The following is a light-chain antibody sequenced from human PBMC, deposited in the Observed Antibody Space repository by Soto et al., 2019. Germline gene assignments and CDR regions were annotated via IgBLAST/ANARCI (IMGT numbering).Light chain of an antibody. CDR2: DAS. J-gene: IGKJ4*01. CDR3: QQYNNWPRT. Sequence: EIVLTQSPDTLSVSPGEIATLSCRARPSISRTLPWYQQKSGQPPRLLIYDASTRATGFPARFSGSGSGTEFTLTISSRQSEDFAVDYCQQYNNWPRTVGGGTTVEIK. V-gene: IGKV3D-15*01. CDR1: PSISRT.